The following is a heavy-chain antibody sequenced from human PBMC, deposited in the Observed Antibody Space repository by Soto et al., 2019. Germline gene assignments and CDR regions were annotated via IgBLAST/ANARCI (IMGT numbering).Heavy chain of an antibody. J-gene: IGHJ6*02. Sequence: QVQLVKSGGEVTKPGASVKVSCKSSGYTFTSYGVSWVRQAPGQGLEWLGWKSVNTGNTKQAQKFQDRVTLTTETSTSTDYLKLRNLRPDDTDVYYCARDRCPTARCNTHHFDVWGQGTTVTVPS. CDR3: ARDRCPTARCNTHHFDV. D-gene: IGHD1-26*01. CDR1: GYTFTSYG. CDR2: KSVNTGNT. V-gene: IGHV1-18*04.